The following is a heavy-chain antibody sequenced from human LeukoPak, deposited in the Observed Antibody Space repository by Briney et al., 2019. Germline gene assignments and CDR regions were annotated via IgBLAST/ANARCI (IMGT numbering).Heavy chain of an antibody. J-gene: IGHJ4*02. CDR3: ARGGGGSYYFDY. Sequence: SETLSLTCAVYGGPFSCYYWSWIRQPPGKGREWIGEINHSGSTNYNPSLKSRITISVDTPKNQFSLTLSSVTAADTAVYYCARGGGGSYYFDYWGQGTLVTVSS. V-gene: IGHV4-34*01. CDR2: INHSGST. D-gene: IGHD1-26*01. CDR1: GGPFSCYY.